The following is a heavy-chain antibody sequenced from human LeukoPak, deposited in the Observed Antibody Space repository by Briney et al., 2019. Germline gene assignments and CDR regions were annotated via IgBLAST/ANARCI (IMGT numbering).Heavy chain of an antibody. CDR2: ISAYNGNT. CDR1: GYTFTSYG. Sequence: VASVKVSCKASGYTFTSYGISWVRQAPGQGLEWMGWISAYNGNTNYAQKFQGRVTITTDESTSTAYMELSSLRSEDTAVYYCVRGCSSTSCYPHWFDPWGQGTLVTVSS. V-gene: IGHV1-18*01. CDR3: VRGCSSTSCYPHWFDP. D-gene: IGHD2-2*01. J-gene: IGHJ5*02.